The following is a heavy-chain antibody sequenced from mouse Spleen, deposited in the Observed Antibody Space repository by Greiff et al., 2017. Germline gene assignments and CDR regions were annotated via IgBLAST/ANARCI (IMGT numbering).Heavy chain of an antibody. D-gene: IGHD2-5*01. J-gene: IGHJ3*01. CDR1: GYTFTDYN. CDR2: INPNNGGT. CDR3: ARRGSNYSAWFAY. Sequence: EVQRVESGPELVKPGASVKMSCTASGYTFTDYNMHWVKQSPGKSLEWIGYINPNNGGTSYNQKFKGKATLTVNNSSSTAYMELRSLTSEDSAVYYCARRGSNYSAWFAYWGQGTLVTVSA. V-gene: IGHV1-22*01.